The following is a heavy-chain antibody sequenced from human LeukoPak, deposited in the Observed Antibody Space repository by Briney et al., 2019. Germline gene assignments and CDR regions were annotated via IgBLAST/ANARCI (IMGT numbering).Heavy chain of an antibody. J-gene: IGHJ4*02. Sequence: GGSLRLSCAASGFTVRSNYMSWVRQAPGKGLEWVSVIYSGGSTYYADSVRGRFTISRDNSKNTLYLQMNSLRAEDTAVYYCARIAPYYYDSSGYYYRGPFDYWGQGTLVTVSS. CDR1: GFTVRSNY. CDR3: ARIAPYYYDSSGYYYRGPFDY. CDR2: IYSGGST. D-gene: IGHD3-22*01. V-gene: IGHV3-53*01.